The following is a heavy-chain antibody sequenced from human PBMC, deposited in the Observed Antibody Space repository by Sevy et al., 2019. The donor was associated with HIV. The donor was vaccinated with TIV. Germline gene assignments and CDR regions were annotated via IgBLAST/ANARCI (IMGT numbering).Heavy chain of an antibody. D-gene: IGHD2-15*01. V-gene: IGHV1-58*01. CDR2: IVVGSGNT. CDR1: GFTFTSSA. CDR3: AADYCSGGSCYYYYMDV. Sequence: ASVKVSYKASGFTFTSSAVQWVRQARGQRLEWIGWIVVGSGNTNYAQKFQERVTITRDMSTSTAYMELSSLRSEDTAVYYCAADYCSGGSCYYYYMDVWGKGTTVTVSS. J-gene: IGHJ6*03.